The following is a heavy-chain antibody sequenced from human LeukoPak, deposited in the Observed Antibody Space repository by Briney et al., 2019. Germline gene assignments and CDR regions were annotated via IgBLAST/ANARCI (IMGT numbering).Heavy chain of an antibody. CDR1: GFTFSSYA. Sequence: LPGESLRLSCSASGFTFSSYAMYWVRQAPGKGLEYVSAITSNGGSAYYADSVKGRFTISRDNSRNTLYLQMSSLRAEDTAVYYCVGFRATAGLYWGQGTLVTVSS. J-gene: IGHJ4*02. V-gene: IGHV3-64D*06. D-gene: IGHD6-13*01. CDR3: VGFRATAGLY. CDR2: ITSNGGSA.